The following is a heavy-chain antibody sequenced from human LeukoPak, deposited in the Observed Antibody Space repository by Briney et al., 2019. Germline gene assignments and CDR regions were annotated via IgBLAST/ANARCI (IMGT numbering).Heavy chain of an antibody. CDR1: GYTFTSYY. V-gene: IGHV1-46*01. CDR3: ARGALRDFDWSSRGLDY. Sequence: ASVQVSCKPSGYTFTSYYMHWVRQAPGQGVEWMGIINPRGGSTSYAQKFQGRVTMTRDTSTSTVYMKLSSLRSEDTAVYYCARGALRDFDWSSRGLDYWGQGTLVTVSS. D-gene: IGHD3-9*01. J-gene: IGHJ4*02. CDR2: INPRGGST.